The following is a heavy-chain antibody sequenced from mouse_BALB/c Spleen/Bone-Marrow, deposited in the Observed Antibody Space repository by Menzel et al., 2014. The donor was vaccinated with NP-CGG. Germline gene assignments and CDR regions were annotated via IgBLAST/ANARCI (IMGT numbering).Heavy chain of an antibody. CDR1: GYTFNSYY. J-gene: IGHJ3*01. CDR2: INASNGDT. CDR3: TREGAY. V-gene: IGHV1S16*01. Sequence: VQLQQSGAELVKPGASVKLSCKASGYTFNSYYMYWVKERPGQGLEWIGEINASNGDTNFNEKIKSKATMTVDKSSSTAYMQLSSLTSEDAAVYYCTREGAYWGQGTLVTVSA.